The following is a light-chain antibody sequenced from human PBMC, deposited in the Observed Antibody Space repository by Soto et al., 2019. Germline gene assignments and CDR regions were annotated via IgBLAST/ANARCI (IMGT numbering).Light chain of an antibody. CDR3: MQALHTPWT. CDR1: QSLLHSNGYNY. V-gene: IGKV2-28*01. J-gene: IGKJ1*01. CDR2: LGS. Sequence: DIVMTQSPLSLPVTPGEPASISCRSSQSLLHSNGYNYLDWYLQKPGQSPQLLIYLGSNRASGVPDRFSGGGSGTDFTLKISRVEAEDVGVYYCMQALHTPWTFGQGTKVEI.